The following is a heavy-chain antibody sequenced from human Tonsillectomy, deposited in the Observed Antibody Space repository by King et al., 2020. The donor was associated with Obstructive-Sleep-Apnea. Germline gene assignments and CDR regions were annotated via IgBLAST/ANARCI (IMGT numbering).Heavy chain of an antibody. V-gene: IGHV4-30-4*01. D-gene: IGHD3-22*01. Sequence: SSGDYYWSWIRQPPGKGLEWIGYIYYSGSTYNNPSLKSRVTISVDTSKNQFSLKLSSVTAADTAVYYCARDTPSSGYPGAFDIWGQGTMVTVSS. CDR1: SSGDYY. CDR2: IYYSGST. CDR3: ARDTPSSGYPGAFDI. J-gene: IGHJ3*02.